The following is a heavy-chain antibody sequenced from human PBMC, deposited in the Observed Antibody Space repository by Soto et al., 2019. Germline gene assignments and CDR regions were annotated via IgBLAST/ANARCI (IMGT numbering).Heavy chain of an antibody. D-gene: IGHD3-10*01. V-gene: IGHV3-33*01. CDR2: LWYDGSNK. J-gene: IGHJ6*02. CDR3: ARDPASDPYYYGMDV. Sequence: QVQLVESGGGVVQPGRSLRLSCAASGFTFSSYGMHWVRQAPGKGLEWVAVLWYDGSNKYYADSVKGRFTISRDNSKNTLYLQMNSLRAEDTAVYYCARDPASDPYYYGMDVWGQGTTVTVSS. CDR1: GFTFSSYG.